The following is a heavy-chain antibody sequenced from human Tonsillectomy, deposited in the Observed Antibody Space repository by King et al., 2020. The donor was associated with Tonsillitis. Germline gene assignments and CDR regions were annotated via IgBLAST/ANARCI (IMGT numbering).Heavy chain of an antibody. CDR2: ISYIGSA. CDR1: GASISNGDYY. V-gene: IGHV4-31*03. J-gene: IGHJ4*02. D-gene: IGHD3/OR15-3a*01. Sequence: QLQESGPGLVKPSQTLSLTCTVSGASISNGDYYWSWIRQHPGKGLEGIGYISYIGSAYYYPSLQSRVTMSVDTSKNQFSLKLSSVAAADSAVYYCASYAYTFWTSIGWGQGTLVTVSS. CDR3: ASYAYTFWTSIG.